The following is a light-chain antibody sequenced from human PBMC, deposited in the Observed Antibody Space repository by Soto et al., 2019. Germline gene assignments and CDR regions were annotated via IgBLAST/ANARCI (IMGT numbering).Light chain of an antibody. V-gene: IGLV2-14*01. CDR3: SSYTSSSTLYV. Sequence: QSALTQPASVSGSPGQSITISCTGTSSDVGGYNYVSWYQQHPGKAPKLMIYYVSNRPSGVSNRFSGSKSGNTASLTISGLQAEDEADYYSSSYTSSSTLYVFGTGTKLTVL. CDR1: SSDVGGYNY. J-gene: IGLJ1*01. CDR2: YVS.